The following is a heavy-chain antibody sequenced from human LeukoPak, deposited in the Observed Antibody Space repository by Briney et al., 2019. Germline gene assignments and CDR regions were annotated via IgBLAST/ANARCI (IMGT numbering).Heavy chain of an antibody. V-gene: IGHV3-30*03. J-gene: IGHJ4*02. CDR1: GFTFSSYG. D-gene: IGHD6-13*01. CDR3: AGDREIAAAGNFDY. CDR2: ISHDGTNK. Sequence: GRSLRLSCAASGFTFSSYGMYWVRRAPDKGLEWVAVISHDGTNKYYADSVKGRFTISRDNAKNSLYLQMNSLRAEDTAVYYCAGDREIAAAGNFDYWGQGTLVTVSS.